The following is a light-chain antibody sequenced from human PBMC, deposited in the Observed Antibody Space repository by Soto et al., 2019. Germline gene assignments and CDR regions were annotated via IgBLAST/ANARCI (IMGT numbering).Light chain of an antibody. V-gene: IGKV3-20*01. J-gene: IGKJ5*01. Sequence: EIVLTQSPVTLSLSPGERATLSCRASQSVRNNYLAWYPHKPGQDPRLLISGASNRATGIPDRFSGSGSEIDFNLTISRLETEDFAVYYCQQSGTSPISFGQGTKLDIK. CDR1: QSVRNNY. CDR3: QQSGTSPIS. CDR2: GAS.